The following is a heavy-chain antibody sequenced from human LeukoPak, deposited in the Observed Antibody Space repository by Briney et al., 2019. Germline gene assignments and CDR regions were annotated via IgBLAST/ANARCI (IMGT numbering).Heavy chain of an antibody. CDR1: AGSISSNSYY. J-gene: IGHJ4*02. V-gene: IGHV4-39*01. CDR3: ARASSGSSWAFDY. Sequence: SETLSLTCTVSAGSISSNSYYWGWSRQPPGKGREWIGRIYYSGRTYYNPSLKSRVTISVDTSKHQLSLKLSSVTAADTAVYYCARASSGSSWAFDYWDRGTLVTVLS. D-gene: IGHD6-13*01. CDR2: IYYSGRT.